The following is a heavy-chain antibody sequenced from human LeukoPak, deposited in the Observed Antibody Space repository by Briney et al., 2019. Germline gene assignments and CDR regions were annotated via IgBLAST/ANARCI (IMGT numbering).Heavy chain of an antibody. CDR2: ISGSGGST. Sequence: GGSLRLSCAASGFTFSGYAMSWVRQAPGKGLEWVSAISGSGGSTYYADSVKGRFTISRDNSKNTLYLQMNSLRAEDTAVYYCAKGNSPTTVTHGTLDYWGQGTLVTVSS. J-gene: IGHJ4*02. CDR3: AKGNSPTTVTHGTLDY. CDR1: GFTFSGYA. D-gene: IGHD4-17*01. V-gene: IGHV3-23*01.